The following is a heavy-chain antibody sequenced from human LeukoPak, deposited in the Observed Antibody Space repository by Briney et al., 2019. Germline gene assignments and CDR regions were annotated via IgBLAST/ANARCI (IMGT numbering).Heavy chain of an antibody. CDR1: GGSISSGGYY. J-gene: IGHJ4*02. Sequence: SETLSLTCTVSGGSISSGGYYWSWIRQHPGKGLEWIGYIYYSGSTFYNPSLKSRVTISVDTSKNQFSLKPSSVTAADTAVYYCARLGTNSPFFFDYWGQGTLVTVSS. CDR2: IYYSGST. CDR3: ARLGTNSPFFFDY. D-gene: IGHD1-7*01. V-gene: IGHV4-31*03.